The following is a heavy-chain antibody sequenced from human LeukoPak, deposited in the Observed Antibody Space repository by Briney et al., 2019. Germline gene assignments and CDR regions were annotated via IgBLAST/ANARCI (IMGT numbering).Heavy chain of an antibody. V-gene: IGHV4-59*01. CDR2: IHYSGST. J-gene: IGHJ3*01. Sequence: PSETLSLTCTVFGDSISGYYWSWIRQPPGKGLEWIGYIHYSGSTNYNPSLKSRVTISIDTPKKHFSLRLASVTAADTAVYYCGRGGGGIAATPWGQGTMVTVSS. D-gene: IGHD6-25*01. CDR3: GRGGGGIAATP. CDR1: GDSISGYY.